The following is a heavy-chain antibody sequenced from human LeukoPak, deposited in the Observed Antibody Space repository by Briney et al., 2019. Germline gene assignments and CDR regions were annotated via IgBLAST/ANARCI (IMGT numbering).Heavy chain of an antibody. J-gene: IGHJ5*02. V-gene: IGHV3-7*04. CDR2: INQDRGEI. CDR3: VGAHHPGGWFDP. D-gene: IGHD3-10*01. Sequence: QPGGSLRLSCAASGFTFSNYWMTWVRQAPGKGLEWVASINQDRGEIHYVDSVRGRFTISRDHAKNSLSLQMSSLTAEDTAVYYCVGAHHPGGWFDPWGQGTLVTVSS. CDR1: GFTFSNYW.